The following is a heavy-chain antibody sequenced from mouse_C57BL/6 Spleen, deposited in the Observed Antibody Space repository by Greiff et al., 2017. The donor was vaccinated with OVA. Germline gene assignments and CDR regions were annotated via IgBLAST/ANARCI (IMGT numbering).Heavy chain of an antibody. CDR2: FHPYNDDT. D-gene: IGHD1-1*01. V-gene: IGHV1-47*01. CDR3: ARGTTVVAPHLYWYFDV. Sequence: VQLQQSGAELVKPGASVKMSCKASGYTFTTYPIEWMKQNHGKSLEWIGNFHPYNDDTKYNEKFKGKATLTVEKSSSTVYLELSRLTSDDSAVYYCARGTTVVAPHLYWYFDVWGTGTTVTVSS. CDR1: GYTFTTYP. J-gene: IGHJ1*03.